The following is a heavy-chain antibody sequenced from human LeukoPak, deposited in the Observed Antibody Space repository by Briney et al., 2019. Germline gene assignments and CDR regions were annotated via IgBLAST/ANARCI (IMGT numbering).Heavy chain of an antibody. CDR3: ARHPRLSYRYIFDY. V-gene: IGHV4-30-4*07. Sequence: SQTLSLTCAVSGGSISSGGYSWSWIRQPPGKGLEWIGYIYYSGSTYYNPSLKSRATISVDTSKNQFSLKLSSVTAADTAVYYCARHPRLSYRYIFDYWGQGTLVTVSS. J-gene: IGHJ4*02. CDR1: GGSISSGGYS. D-gene: IGHD3-16*02. CDR2: IYYSGST.